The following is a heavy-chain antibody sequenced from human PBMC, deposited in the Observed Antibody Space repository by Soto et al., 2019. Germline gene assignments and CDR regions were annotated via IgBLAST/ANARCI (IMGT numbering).Heavy chain of an antibody. CDR2: VDYSGST. CDR1: GGSISSGDYY. D-gene: IGHD3-22*01. Sequence: QVQLQESGPGLVEPSQSLSLTCTVSGGSISSGDYYWSWIRQPPGKGLEWIGYVDYSGSTYYNPSLKSRVTISVDTSNNQFYLKLNYVTAADTAVYYCASHLPYDSSGYYSYWYFDLWGRGTLVTVSS. V-gene: IGHV4-30-4*01. CDR3: ASHLPYDSSGYYSYWYFDL. J-gene: IGHJ2*01.